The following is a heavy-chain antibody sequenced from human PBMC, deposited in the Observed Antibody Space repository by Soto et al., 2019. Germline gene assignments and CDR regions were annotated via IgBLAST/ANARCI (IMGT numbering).Heavy chain of an antibody. CDR1: GGSINNYY. CDR2: MYTKERT. D-gene: IGHD3-16*01. CDR3: ARDDYKDGGNNWFDP. J-gene: IGHJ5*02. Sequence: SETLSLTCTVSGGSINNYYWSWIRQPAGKGLEWIGRMYTKERTNYNLSFKSRVTMSVDTSKNQFSLKLNAVTAADTAVYYCARDDYKDGGNNWFDPWGQGTLVTVSS. V-gene: IGHV4-4*07.